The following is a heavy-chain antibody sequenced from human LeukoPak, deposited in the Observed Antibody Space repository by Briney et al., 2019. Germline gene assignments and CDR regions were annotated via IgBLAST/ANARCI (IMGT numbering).Heavy chain of an antibody. CDR1: GYTFTNYD. Sequence: GASVKVSCKASGYTFTNYDISWVRQATGQGLEWMGWMNPNSGDTRYAQKFQGRVTMTRNTSISTAYMELSSLRSDDTAVYYCARVRDLDYWGQGTLATVSS. CDR2: MNPNSGDT. D-gene: IGHD5-24*01. CDR3: ARVRDLDY. J-gene: IGHJ4*02. V-gene: IGHV1-8*01.